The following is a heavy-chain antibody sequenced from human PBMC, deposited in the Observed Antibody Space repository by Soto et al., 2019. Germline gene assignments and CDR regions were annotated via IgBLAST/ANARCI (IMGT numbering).Heavy chain of an antibody. CDR1: RVSISSYF. CDR2: TYHRGST. D-gene: IGHD6-25*01. CDR3: ARIGGYHGPLDY. Sequence: PWETLSLTCSVSRVSISSYFWSWIRQAPGRGLEWIGYTYHRGSTNYSPSLKSRVAILLDTSENQFSLKVNSVTAADTAVYYCARIGGYHGPLDYWGQGTPVTVSS. J-gene: IGHJ4*02. V-gene: IGHV4-59*01.